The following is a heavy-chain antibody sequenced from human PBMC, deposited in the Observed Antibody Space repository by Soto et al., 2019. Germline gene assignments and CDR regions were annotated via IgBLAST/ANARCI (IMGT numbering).Heavy chain of an antibody. V-gene: IGHV1-69*06. CDR3: AREREMVPETTLGNFDY. J-gene: IGHJ4*02. Sequence: ASVKVSCKASGGTFSRDAITWVRQAPGQGLEWMGGIIPIFRTANYAQKFKGRVTITADKSTSTAYMELSSLRSEDTAVYYCAREREMVPETTLGNFDYWGQGTLVTVSS. CDR1: GGTFSRDA. CDR2: IIPIFRTA. D-gene: IGHD2-8*01.